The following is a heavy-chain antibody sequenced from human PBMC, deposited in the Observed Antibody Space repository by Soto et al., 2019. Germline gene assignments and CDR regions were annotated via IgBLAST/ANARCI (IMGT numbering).Heavy chain of an antibody. CDR1: GYTFTSHG. CDR2: ISTFHGSI. V-gene: IGHV1-18*01. CDR3: ARVYSSGWPRGYFDY. D-gene: IGHD6-19*01. J-gene: IGHJ4*02. Sequence: QVQLVQSGGEVKKPGASVKVSCKAAGYTFTSHGISWVRQAPGQGLEWMGWISTFHGSINYAQKFQGRVTMTTDTSTSTAYMELRSLRSDDTGVYYCARVYSSGWPRGYFDYWGQGTPVTVSA.